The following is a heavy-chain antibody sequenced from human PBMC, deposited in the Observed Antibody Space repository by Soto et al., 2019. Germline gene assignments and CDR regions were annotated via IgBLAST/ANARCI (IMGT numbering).Heavy chain of an antibody. CDR2: ISGSGGST. J-gene: IGHJ4*02. V-gene: IGHV3-23*01. CDR3: ARDYYGSGSFCTY. CDR1: GFTFSSYA. Sequence: EVQLLESGGGLVQPGGSLRLSCAASGFTFSSYAMSWVRQAPGKGLEWVSAISGSGGSTYYADSVKGRFTISRDNSKNTLYLQMNSLRAEDTAVYYCARDYYGSGSFCTYWGQGTLATVSS. D-gene: IGHD3-10*01.